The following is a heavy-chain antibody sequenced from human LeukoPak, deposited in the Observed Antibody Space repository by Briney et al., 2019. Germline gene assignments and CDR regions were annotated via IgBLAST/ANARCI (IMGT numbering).Heavy chain of an antibody. J-gene: IGHJ5*02. V-gene: IGHV4-39*01. D-gene: IGHD3-22*01. Sequence: PSETLSLTCTVSGGSISSDAYYSAWVRPPPGKGLEWIGIVYYTGSTYYNPSLKSRLIMFVDTSKNQFSLKLSSVTAADTAVYYCATIETDNSGYHWFDPWGQGTPVTVSS. CDR1: GGSISSDAYY. CDR2: VYYTGST. CDR3: ATIETDNSGYHWFDP.